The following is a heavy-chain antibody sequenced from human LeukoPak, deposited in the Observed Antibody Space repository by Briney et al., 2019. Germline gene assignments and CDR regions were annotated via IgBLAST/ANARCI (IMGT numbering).Heavy chain of an antibody. CDR1: GASFSSGDQY. V-gene: IGHV4-31*03. CDR3: SRGLDSRKLGY. D-gene: IGHD3-22*01. CDR2: IHPSGRL. J-gene: IGHJ4*02. Sequence: SQTLSLTCTVSGASFSSGDQYWNWIRQSSGKGLEWIGSIHPSGRLYNNPSLESRVTISIDTSKNQISLDLNSVTAADTAVYFCSRGLDSRKLGYWGQGTLVTVSS.